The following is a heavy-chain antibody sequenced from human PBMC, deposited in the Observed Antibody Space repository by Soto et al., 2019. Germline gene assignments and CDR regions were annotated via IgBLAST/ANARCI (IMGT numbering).Heavy chain of an antibody. CDR2: INHSGST. J-gene: IGHJ5*02. V-gene: IGHV4-34*01. CDR1: GGSFSGYY. CDR3: ARGVWYSSGRYVSPNWFDP. D-gene: IGHD6-19*01. Sequence: SETLSLTCAFYGGSFSGYYWSWIRQPPGKGLEWIGEINHSGSTNYNPSLKSRVTISVDTSKNQFSLKLSSVTAADTAVYYCARGVWYSSGRYVSPNWFDPWGQGTLVTVSS.